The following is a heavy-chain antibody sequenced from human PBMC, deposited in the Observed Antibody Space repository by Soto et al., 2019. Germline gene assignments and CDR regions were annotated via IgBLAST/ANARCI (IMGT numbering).Heavy chain of an antibody. CDR2: IYYSGST. CDR1: GGSISGYY. CDR3: ARRYGYSFYY. Sequence: QVQLQESGPGLVKPSETLSLTCTVSGGSISGYYWSWIRQPPGKGLEWIGYIYYSGSTNYNPSLKSRVTISVDTSKNQFSLKLSSVTAADTALYYCARRYGYSFYYSGQGTLVTVSS. J-gene: IGHJ4*02. D-gene: IGHD1-1*01. V-gene: IGHV4-59*08.